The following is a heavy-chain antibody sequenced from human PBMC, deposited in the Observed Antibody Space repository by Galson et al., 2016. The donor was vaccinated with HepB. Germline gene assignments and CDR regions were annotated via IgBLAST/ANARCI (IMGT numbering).Heavy chain of an antibody. Sequence: QSGAEVKKPGESLKISCKGSGYSFTNYWIGWVRQMPGKGLEWLGIIYPGDSDTRYSPSFQGQVTMSADKSISTAYLHWASLRASDTAMYYCARLNFVGQYGAMDVWGQGTTVTVSS. CDR2: IYPGDSDT. V-gene: IGHV5-51*01. J-gene: IGHJ6*02. CDR3: ARLNFVGQYGAMDV. D-gene: IGHD3-10*01. CDR1: GYSFTNYW.